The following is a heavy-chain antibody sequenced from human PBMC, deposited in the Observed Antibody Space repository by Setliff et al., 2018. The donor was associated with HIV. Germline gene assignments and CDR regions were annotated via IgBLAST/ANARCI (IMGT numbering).Heavy chain of an antibody. J-gene: IGHJ6*02. Sequence: PSEPLSLTCGVSGGSFSDYHWTWIRQSPGKGLEWIGEVSDSGTTNYNPSLKSRVTISVDTSKIQFSLNLNSVTAADTAVYYCARAKLGWRPYAMDVWGQGTAVTVSS. D-gene: IGHD6-13*01. CDR3: ARAKLGWRPYAMDV. CDR2: VSDSGTT. CDR1: GGSFSDYH. V-gene: IGHV4-34*01.